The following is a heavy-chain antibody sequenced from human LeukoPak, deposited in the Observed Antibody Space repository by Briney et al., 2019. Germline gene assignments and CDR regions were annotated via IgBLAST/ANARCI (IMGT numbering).Heavy chain of an antibody. J-gene: IGHJ3*02. CDR1: GYSISSGYY. Sequence: KSSETLSLTCTVSGYSISSGYYWGWIRQPPGKGLEWIGNIYHSGGTYYNPSLKSRVTISVDTSKNQFSLKLSSVTAADTAVYYCATTDDYGDYVRAFDIWGQGTMVTVSS. CDR3: ATTDDYGDYVRAFDI. CDR2: IYHSGGT. V-gene: IGHV4-38-2*02. D-gene: IGHD4-17*01.